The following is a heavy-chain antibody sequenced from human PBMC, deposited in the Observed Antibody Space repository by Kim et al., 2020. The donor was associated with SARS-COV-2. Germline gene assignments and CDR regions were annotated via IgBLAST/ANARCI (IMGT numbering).Heavy chain of an antibody. CDR3: ARAIIIPAAGGTFEDY. CDR1: GYTFISYA. D-gene: IGHD2-2*01. Sequence: ASVKVSCKASGYTFISYAIHWVRQAPGQRLEWMGWINAGNGNTKYSQKFQGRVTISRDTSANTAYMELSSLRSEDTAVYYCARAIIIPAAGGTFEDYWGQGTLVTVSS. V-gene: IGHV1-3*01. J-gene: IGHJ4*02. CDR2: INAGNGNT.